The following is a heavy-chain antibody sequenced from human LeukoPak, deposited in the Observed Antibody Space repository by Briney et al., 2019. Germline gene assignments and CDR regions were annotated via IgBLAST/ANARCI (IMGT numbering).Heavy chain of an antibody. Sequence: GSLRLSCAASGFTFSSYSMNWVRQAPGKGLEWVSSISSSSSYIYYADSVKGRFTISRDNAKNTLYLQMNSLRAEDTAVYYCARDPWFGELDYFDYWGQGTLVTVSS. V-gene: IGHV3-21*01. D-gene: IGHD3-10*01. CDR2: ISSSSSYI. CDR1: GFTFSSYS. J-gene: IGHJ4*02. CDR3: ARDPWFGELDYFDY.